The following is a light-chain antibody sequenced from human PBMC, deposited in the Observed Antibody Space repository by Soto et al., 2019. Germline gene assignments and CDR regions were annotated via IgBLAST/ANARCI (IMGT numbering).Light chain of an antibody. Sequence: DIQLTQSPSFLSASVGDRVTITCRASQGISSYLAWYQQKPAKAPTLLIYAASTLQSGVPSRFSGSGSGTEFTLTISSLQPEDFATYHGQQLKSYPQTFGGGNKVEIK. V-gene: IGKV1-9*01. CDR3: QQLKSYPQT. J-gene: IGKJ4*01. CDR1: QGISSY. CDR2: AAS.